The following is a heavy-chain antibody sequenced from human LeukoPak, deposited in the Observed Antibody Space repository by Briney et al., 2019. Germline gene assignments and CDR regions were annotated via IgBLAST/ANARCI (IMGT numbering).Heavy chain of an antibody. CDR1: GVSISGYY. Sequence: PSETLSLTCTVSGVSISGYYWSWLRQPAGKGLEWIGRIYTSGSTNYNPSLRSRVTMSVDTSKNQFSLKLSSATAADTAVYYCARDSSSSPWYYYYMDVWGKGTTVTVSS. J-gene: IGHJ6*03. D-gene: IGHD6-6*01. V-gene: IGHV4-4*07. CDR3: ARDSSSSPWYYYYMDV. CDR2: IYTSGST.